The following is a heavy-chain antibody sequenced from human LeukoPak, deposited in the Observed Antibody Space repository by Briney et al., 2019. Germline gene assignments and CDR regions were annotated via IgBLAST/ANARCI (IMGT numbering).Heavy chain of an antibody. V-gene: IGHV4-34*01. Sequence: SETLSLTCAVYGGSFSGYYWSWIRQPPGKGLEWIGEINHSGSTNYNPSLKSRVTVSVDTSKNQFSLNLTSVTAADTALYYCARTNSGCNYPSSYGMDVWGQGTTVTVSS. J-gene: IGHJ6*02. CDR3: ARTNSGCNYPSSYGMDV. D-gene: IGHD1-26*01. CDR1: GGSFSGYY. CDR2: INHSGST.